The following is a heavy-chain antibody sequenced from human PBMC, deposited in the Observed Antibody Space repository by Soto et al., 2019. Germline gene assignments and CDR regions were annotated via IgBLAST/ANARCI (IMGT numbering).Heavy chain of an antibody. CDR3: AREPNYYGSGSYYKPFDY. CDR2: ISAYNGNT. Sequence: ASVKVSCTASGYTFTSYGSSWVRQAPGQGLEWMGWISAYNGNTNYAQKLQGRVTMTTDTSTSTAYMELRSLRSDDTAVYYCAREPNYYGSGSYYKPFDYWGQGTLVTVSS. CDR1: GYTFTSYG. J-gene: IGHJ4*02. D-gene: IGHD3-10*01. V-gene: IGHV1-18*01.